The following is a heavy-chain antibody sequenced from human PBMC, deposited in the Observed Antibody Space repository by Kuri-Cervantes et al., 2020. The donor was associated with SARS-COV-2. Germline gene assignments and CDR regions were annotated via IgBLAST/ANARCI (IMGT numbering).Heavy chain of an antibody. J-gene: IGHJ4*02. V-gene: IGHV1-18*01. D-gene: IGHD3-22*01. CDR3: ARDRGKAVYYYDSSGYFY. CDR1: GYTFTSYG. CDR2: ISAYNGNT. Sequence: ASVKVSCKASGYTFTSYGISWVRQAPGQGLEWMGWISAYNGNTNYAQKLQGRVTMTTDTSTSTAYMELRSLRSDDTAVYYCARDRGKAVYYYDSSGYFYWGQGTLVTVSS.